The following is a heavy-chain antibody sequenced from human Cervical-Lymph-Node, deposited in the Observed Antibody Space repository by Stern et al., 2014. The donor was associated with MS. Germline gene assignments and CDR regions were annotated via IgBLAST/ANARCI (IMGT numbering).Heavy chain of an antibody. CDR3: ARDPYYHDSSGYFSYYYGMDV. V-gene: IGHV1-46*01. CDR1: GYNFTSYS. D-gene: IGHD3-22*01. CDR2: INPSGGST. J-gene: IGHJ6*02. Sequence: QVQLVQSGAEVKKPGASVKVSCKASGYNFTSYSLHWVRQGPGQGLEWMGIINPSGGSTTHAQKFQDRVTMTRDPSTSTVYMELSSLRSEDTAVYYCARDPYYHDSSGYFSYYYGMDVWGQGTTVIVSS.